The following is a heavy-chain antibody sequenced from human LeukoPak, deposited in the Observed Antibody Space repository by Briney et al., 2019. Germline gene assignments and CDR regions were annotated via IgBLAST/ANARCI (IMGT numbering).Heavy chain of an antibody. CDR1: RDTLTVRA. J-gene: IGHJ4*02. D-gene: IGHD3-22*01. CDR2: ISGSGGST. Sequence: PGGSLRLSSAPSRDTLTVRATCRGRQAPGKGLEWVSAISGSGGSTYYADSVKGRFTISRDNSKNTLYLQMNNPRAEGTAGDYCAKSRIVYILYLDYWGQGTLVTVCS. V-gene: IGHV3-23*01. CDR3: AKSRIVYILYLDY.